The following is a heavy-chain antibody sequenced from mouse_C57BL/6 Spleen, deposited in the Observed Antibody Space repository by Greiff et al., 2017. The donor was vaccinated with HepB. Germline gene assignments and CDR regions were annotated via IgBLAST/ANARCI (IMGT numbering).Heavy chain of an antibody. D-gene: IGHD1-1*01. Sequence: EVKVVESGGGLVKPGGSLKLSCAASGFTFSSYTMSWVRQTPEKRLEWVATISGGGGNTYYPDSVKGRFTISRDNAKNTLYLQMSSLRSEDTALYYCARQRNYYGSSYDYYAMDYWGQGTSVTVSS. CDR3: ARQRNYYGSSYDYYAMDY. CDR1: GFTFSSYT. CDR2: ISGGGGNT. V-gene: IGHV5-9*01. J-gene: IGHJ4*01.